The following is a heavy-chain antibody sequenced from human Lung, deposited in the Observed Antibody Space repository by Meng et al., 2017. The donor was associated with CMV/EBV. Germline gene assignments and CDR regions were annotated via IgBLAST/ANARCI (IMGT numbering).Heavy chain of an antibody. CDR2: ISWNSDTI. D-gene: IGHD6-19*01. J-gene: IGHJ4*02. V-gene: IGHV3-9*01. Sequence: SLRLXCVASGFTFDNYAMHWVRQAPGKGLEWVSGISWNSDTIDYAASVRGRFTVSRDNAKHSLYLQVNSLRIEDTALYYCAKDSSAWYGGIDGDYWGQGTXVNVSS. CDR1: GFTFDNYA. CDR3: AKDSSAWYGGIDGDY.